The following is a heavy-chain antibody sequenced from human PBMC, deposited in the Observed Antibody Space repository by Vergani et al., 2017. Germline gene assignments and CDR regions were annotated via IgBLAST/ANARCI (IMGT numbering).Heavy chain of an antibody. Sequence: QVQLVQSGAEVKKPGSSVKVSCKASGGTFSSYAISWVRQAPGQGLEWMGRIIPIFGTANYAQKFQGRVTMTADESTSTAYMELSSLRSEDTAVYYCARLSHYDFWSGYYYYYGMDVWGQGTTVTVSS. CDR2: IIPIFGTA. D-gene: IGHD3-3*01. J-gene: IGHJ6*02. V-gene: IGHV1-69*18. CDR3: ARLSHYDFWSGYYYYYGMDV. CDR1: GGTFSSYA.